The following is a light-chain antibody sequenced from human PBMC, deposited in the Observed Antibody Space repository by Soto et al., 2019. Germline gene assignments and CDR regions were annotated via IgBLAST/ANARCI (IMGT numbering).Light chain of an antibody. J-gene: IGKJ4*01. CDR2: KAS. CDR3: QQDNSYPS. Sequence: DIQMTQSPSTLSASVGDRVTITCRASQSISSWLAWYQQKPGKAPKLLIYKASSLESGVPSRFSGSGSVTEFTLTISSLQPDDFATYYCQQDNSYPSFGGGTKVEIK. V-gene: IGKV1-5*03. CDR1: QSISSW.